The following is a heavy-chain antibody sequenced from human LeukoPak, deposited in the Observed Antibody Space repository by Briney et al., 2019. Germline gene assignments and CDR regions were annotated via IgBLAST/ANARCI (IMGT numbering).Heavy chain of an antibody. CDR3: AKSHFTIPYGMDV. CDR2: ISSGSSFT. Sequence: GGSLRLSCAASGFTFSDYYMTCIRQAPGQGLEWVSYISSGSSFTKYADSVKGRFTISRDNAKNSLYLQMNSLSAEDTAVYYCAKSHFTIPYGMDVWGQGTTVTVSS. D-gene: IGHD3-9*01. V-gene: IGHV3-11*06. CDR1: GFTFSDYY. J-gene: IGHJ6*02.